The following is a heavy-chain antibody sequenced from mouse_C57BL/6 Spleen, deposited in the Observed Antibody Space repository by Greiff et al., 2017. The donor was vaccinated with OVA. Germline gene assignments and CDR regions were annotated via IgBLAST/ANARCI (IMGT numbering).Heavy chain of an antibody. CDR2: IDPSDSYT. D-gene: IGHD3-2*02. V-gene: IGHV1-69*01. CDR3: ARSETAQAIDY. J-gene: IGHJ2*01. CDR1: GYTFTSYW. Sequence: QVQLQQPGAELVMPGASVKLSCKASGYTFTSYWMHWVKQRPGQGLEWIGEIDPSDSYTNYNQKFKGKSTLTVDKSSSTAYMQLSSPTSEDSAVYYCARSETAQAIDYWGQGTTLTVSS.